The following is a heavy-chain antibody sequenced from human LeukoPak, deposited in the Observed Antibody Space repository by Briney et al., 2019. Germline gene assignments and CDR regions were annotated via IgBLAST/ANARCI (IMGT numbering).Heavy chain of an antibody. CDR2: ISYDGSNK. CDR3: ARPSTVVHFEDAFDI. Sequence: PGGSLRLSCAASGFTFSSYAMHWVRQAPGKGLEWVAVISYDGSNKYYADSVKGRFTISRDNSKITLYLQMNSLRAEDTAVYYCARPSTVVHFEDAFDIWGQGTMVTVSS. D-gene: IGHD4-23*01. CDR1: GFTFSSYA. J-gene: IGHJ3*02. V-gene: IGHV3-30-3*01.